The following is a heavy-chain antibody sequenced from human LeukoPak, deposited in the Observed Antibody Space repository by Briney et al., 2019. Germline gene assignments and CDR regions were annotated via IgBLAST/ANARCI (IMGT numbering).Heavy chain of an antibody. Sequence: PGGSLRLSCAASGFTFSRYSMNWVRQAPGKGLEWVSSISSTSTYISYADSVKGRFTISRDNAKNSLYLQMNSLRAEDTAVYYCAREYCSGGSCYSGDYWGQGTLITVSS. CDR1: GFTFSRYS. J-gene: IGHJ4*02. CDR2: ISSTSTYI. V-gene: IGHV3-21*01. D-gene: IGHD2-15*01. CDR3: AREYCSGGSCYSGDY.